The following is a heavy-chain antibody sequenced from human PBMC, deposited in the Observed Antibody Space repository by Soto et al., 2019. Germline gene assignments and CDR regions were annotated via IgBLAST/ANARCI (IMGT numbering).Heavy chain of an antibody. CDR2: IYYSGNT. CDR1: GGSISSGDYY. CDR3: ARYISGSARYYYAMDV. V-gene: IGHV4-30-4*01. D-gene: IGHD1-26*01. Sequence: PSETLSLTCTVSGGSISSGDYYWNWIRQPPGKGLEWVGYIYYSGNTYYNPSLKGRVTISVDTPKNQFSLKLTSVTAADTAVYYCARYISGSARYYYAMDVWGQGTTVTVSS. J-gene: IGHJ6*02.